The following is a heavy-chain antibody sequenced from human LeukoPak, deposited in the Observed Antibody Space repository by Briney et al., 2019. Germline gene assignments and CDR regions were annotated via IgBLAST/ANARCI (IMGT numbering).Heavy chain of an antibody. V-gene: IGHV3-33*06. J-gene: IGHJ4*02. CDR3: AKDDGGSSYFDY. D-gene: IGHD1-26*01. CDR1: GFTFSSYG. CDR2: IWYDGSNK. Sequence: GGSLRLSCAASGFTFSSYGMHWVRQAPGKGLEWVAVIWYDGSNKYYADSVKGRFTISRDNSKNTLYLKMNSLRAEDTAVYYCAKDDGGSSYFDYWGQGTLVTVSS.